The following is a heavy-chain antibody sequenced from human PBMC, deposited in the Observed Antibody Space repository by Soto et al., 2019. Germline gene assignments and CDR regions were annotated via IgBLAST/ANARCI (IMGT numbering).Heavy chain of an antibody. CDR2: VYPGDSDT. CDR3: ARLVPITGTTPYFDY. J-gene: IGHJ4*02. CDR1: GYSFTIYW. Sequence: PGESLNISCKGSGYSFTIYWIGWVRQMPGKGLEWMGIVYPGDSDTRYSPSFQGQVTISADKSISTAYLQWSSLKASDTAMYYCARLVPITGTTPYFDYWGQGTLVTVSS. V-gene: IGHV5-51*01. D-gene: IGHD1-7*01.